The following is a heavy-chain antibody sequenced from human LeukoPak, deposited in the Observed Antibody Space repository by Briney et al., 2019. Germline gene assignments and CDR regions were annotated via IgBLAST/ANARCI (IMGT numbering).Heavy chain of an antibody. V-gene: IGHV3-74*01. D-gene: IGHD3-9*01. Sequence: GGSLRLPCAASGFTFSSYWMHWVRQAPGKGLVWVSRINSDGSSTSYADSVKGRFTISRDNAKNTLYLQMNSLRAEDTAVYYCAREEDILTGYYLVWGQGTLVTVSS. CDR2: INSDGSST. CDR3: AREEDILTGYYLV. CDR1: GFTFSSYW. J-gene: IGHJ4*02.